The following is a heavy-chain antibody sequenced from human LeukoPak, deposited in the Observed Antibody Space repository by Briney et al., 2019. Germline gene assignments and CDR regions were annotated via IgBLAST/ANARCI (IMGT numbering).Heavy chain of an antibody. V-gene: IGHV4-34*01. CDR2: INHSGST. J-gene: IGHJ4*02. D-gene: IGHD6-19*01. CDR3: ARGGIAVAADY. Sequence: SETLSLTCAVDGGSFSGYYGSWLRQPPGKGLEWVGEINHSGSTNYNPSLKSRVTISVDTSKNQFSLKLSSVTAADTAVYYCARGGIAVAADYWGQGTLVTVSS. CDR1: GGSFSGYY.